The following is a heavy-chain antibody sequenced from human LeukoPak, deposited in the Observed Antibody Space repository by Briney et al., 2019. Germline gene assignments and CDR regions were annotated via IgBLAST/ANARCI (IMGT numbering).Heavy chain of an antibody. Sequence: GGSLRLSCAASGFTFSSYGMHWVRQAPGKGLEWVAVIWYDGNDKYYSDSVKGRFTISRDNSKNTPYLQMNSLRAEDTAVYYCARGQGGGWYPYDYWGQGTLVTVSS. D-gene: IGHD6-19*01. CDR2: IWYDGNDK. CDR1: GFTFSSYG. CDR3: ARGQGGGWYPYDY. V-gene: IGHV3-33*01. J-gene: IGHJ4*02.